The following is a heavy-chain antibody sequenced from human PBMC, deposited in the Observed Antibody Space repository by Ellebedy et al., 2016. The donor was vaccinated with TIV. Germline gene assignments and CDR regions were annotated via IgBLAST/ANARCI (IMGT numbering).Heavy chain of an antibody. CDR3: ARRHNYYGMDV. CDR2: IYSGGST. J-gene: IGHJ6*02. CDR1: GFTVSSNY. V-gene: IGHV3-53*01. Sequence: GESLKISCAASGFTVSSNYMSWVRQAPGKGLEWVSVIYSGGSTYYADSVKGRFTISRDNSKNALYLQMNSLRAEDTAVYYCARRHNYYGMDVWGQGTTVTVSS.